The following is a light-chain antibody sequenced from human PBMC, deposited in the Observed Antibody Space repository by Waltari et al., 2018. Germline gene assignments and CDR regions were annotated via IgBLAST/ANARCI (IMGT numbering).Light chain of an antibody. CDR1: ALAKKY. V-gene: IGLV3-27*01. Sequence: SYELTQPSSVSVSPGQTARITCSGDALAKKYGRWFQQKPGQAPVVVIYKDSERPSGIPERFSGSSSGTTVTLTISGAQVEDEADYYCYSAADNNLVFGGGTKLTVL. CDR2: KDS. CDR3: YSAADNNLV. J-gene: IGLJ2*01.